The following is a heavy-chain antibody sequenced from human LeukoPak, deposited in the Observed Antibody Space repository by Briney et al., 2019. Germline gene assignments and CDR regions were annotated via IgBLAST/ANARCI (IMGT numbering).Heavy chain of an antibody. V-gene: IGHV6-1*01. CDR1: GDSVSSNSAA. Sequence: SQTLSLTCALSGDSVSSNSAAWNWIRQSPSRGLEWLGRTYYRSKWYNDYAVSVKSRITINPDTSKNQFSLQLNSVTPEDTAVYYCAREEGCSSTSCYKRYAFDIWGQGTMVTVSS. CDR2: TYYRSKWYN. CDR3: AREEGCSSTSCYKRYAFDI. J-gene: IGHJ3*02. D-gene: IGHD2-2*02.